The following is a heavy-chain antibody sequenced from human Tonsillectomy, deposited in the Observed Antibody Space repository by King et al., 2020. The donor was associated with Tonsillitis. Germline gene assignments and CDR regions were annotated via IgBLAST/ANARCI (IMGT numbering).Heavy chain of an antibody. CDR2: IYYSGST. Sequence: VQLQESGPGLVKPSQTLSLTCTVSGGSISSAFYYWSWIRQHPGKGLEWIGYIYYSGSTYYNPSLKSRLTISVDTSKNQFSLKLSSVTAADTAVYYCARAIYGSGSYTYYFDYWGLGTLVTVSS. CDR1: GGSISSAFYY. CDR3: ARAIYGSGSYTYYFDY. J-gene: IGHJ4*02. D-gene: IGHD3-10*01. V-gene: IGHV4-31*03.